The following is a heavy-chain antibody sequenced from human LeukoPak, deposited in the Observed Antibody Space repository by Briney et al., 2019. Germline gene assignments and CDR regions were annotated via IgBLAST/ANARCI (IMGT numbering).Heavy chain of an antibody. CDR2: ISSSSSSI. V-gene: IGHV3-48*01. D-gene: IGHD3-3*01. Sequence: GGSLRLSCVASGISLSTYGMSWVRQAPGKGLEWVSYISSSSSSIYYADSVKGRFTISRDNAKDSLYLQMNSLRAEDTAVYYCARDSPTYYDFWSGYWSGAVAFDYWGQGTLVTVSS. CDR3: ARDSPTYYDFWSGYWSGAVAFDY. J-gene: IGHJ4*02. CDR1: GISLSTYG.